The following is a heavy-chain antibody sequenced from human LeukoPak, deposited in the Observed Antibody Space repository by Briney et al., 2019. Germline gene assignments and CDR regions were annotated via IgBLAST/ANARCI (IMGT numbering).Heavy chain of an antibody. CDR1: GFTFSSHW. CDR3: ARGLKYGVNWYGLDV. V-gene: IGHV3-74*01. Sequence: QTGGSLRVSCAAPGFTFSSHWTHWVRQAPGKGLVWVSRINSVGIVTSNAESVKGRFTISRDNAKNTLYLQMSGLRAEDTAVYFCARGLKYGVNWYGLDVWGQGTTVTASS. D-gene: IGHD1-1*01. J-gene: IGHJ6*02. CDR2: INSVGIVT.